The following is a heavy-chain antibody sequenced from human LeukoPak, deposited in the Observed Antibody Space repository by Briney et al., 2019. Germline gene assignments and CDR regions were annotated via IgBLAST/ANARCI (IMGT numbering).Heavy chain of an antibody. D-gene: IGHD6-13*01. CDR1: GYTFTSYG. CDR3: ARDQSSNWGGNWFDP. J-gene: IGHJ5*02. V-gene: IGHV1-2*04. Sequence: ASVKVSCKASGYTFTSYGISWVRQAPGQGLEWMGWINPNSGGTNYAQKFQGWVTMTRDTSISTAYMELSRLRSDDTAVYYCARDQSSNWGGNWFDPWGQGTLVTVSS. CDR2: INPNSGGT.